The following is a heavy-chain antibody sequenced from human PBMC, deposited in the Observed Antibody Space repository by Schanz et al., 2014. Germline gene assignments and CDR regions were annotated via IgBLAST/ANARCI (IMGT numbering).Heavy chain of an antibody. V-gene: IGHV1-2*02. Sequence: QVQLVQSGAEVKKPGSSMKVSCKVSGGPFSSYSITWVRQAPGQGLEWLGWINPNSGATSSAQKFQGRVTMTRDTSSSTVYMQLSSLTSDDTAIYYCARVTTGYDSWGQGTLVTVSS. J-gene: IGHJ4*02. CDR2: INPNSGAT. CDR3: ARVTTGYDS. CDR1: GGPFSSYS. D-gene: IGHD5-12*01.